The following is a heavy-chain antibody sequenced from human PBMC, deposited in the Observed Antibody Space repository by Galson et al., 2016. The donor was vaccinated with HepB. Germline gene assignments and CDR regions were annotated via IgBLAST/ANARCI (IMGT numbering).Heavy chain of an antibody. CDR1: GFTVSSNY. Sequence: SLRLSCAASGFTVSSNYMSWVRQAPGKGLEWVSVIYSGYRTYYADSVKGRFTISRDNSKNTLYLHMNSLRAEDTAVYYCARDITYGSGKVGDVWGQGTTVIASS. V-gene: IGHV3-66*01. CDR3: ARDITYGSGKVGDV. CDR2: IYSGYRT. D-gene: IGHD3-10*01. J-gene: IGHJ6*02.